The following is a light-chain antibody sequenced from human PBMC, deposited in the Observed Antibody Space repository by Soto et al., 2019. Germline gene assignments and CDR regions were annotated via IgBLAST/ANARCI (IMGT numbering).Light chain of an antibody. CDR1: SSDVGSYNL. CDR2: EGS. CDR3: CSYAGSSTYVV. V-gene: IGLV2-23*01. J-gene: IGLJ2*01. Sequence: QSALTQPASVSGSPGQSITISCTGTSSDVGSYNLVSWYQQHPGKAPKLMIYEGSKRPSGVSHRFSGSKSGNTASLTISGLQADDEADYYCCSYAGSSTYVVFGGGTKLTV.